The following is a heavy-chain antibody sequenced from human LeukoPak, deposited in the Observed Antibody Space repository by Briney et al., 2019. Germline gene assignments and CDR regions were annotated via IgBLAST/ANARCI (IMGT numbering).Heavy chain of an antibody. Sequence: QTGGSLTLSCAASGFTFSSYDMSWVRQAPGKGLEWVLAISGSGGSTYYADSVKVRFTICRDNSKNTLYLQMNSLRAEDTAVYYCAKAPKQGGYSCYDADYYYYYMDVWGKGTTVTVSS. D-gene: IGHD5-12*01. J-gene: IGHJ6*03. CDR2: ISGSGGST. CDR3: AKAPKQGGYSCYDADYYYYYMDV. V-gene: IGHV3-23*01. CDR1: GFTFSSYD.